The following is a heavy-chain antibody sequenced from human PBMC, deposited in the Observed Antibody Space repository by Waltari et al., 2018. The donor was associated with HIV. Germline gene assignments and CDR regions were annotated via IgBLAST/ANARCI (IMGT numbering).Heavy chain of an antibody. CDR2: KFSNGGAI. CDR1: GFAFYPYE. Sequence: DVQLVESGGELVQIGGSLRLSCAASGFAFYPYERNWDRQAPGKGFKERGYKFSNGGAIQDRDSVSGNNTITTDNSKMSVYLQMDSLRGDDTASGYCARDDLIVRGQFGIWGQGTMVTV. V-gene: IGHV3-48*03. D-gene: IGHD2-21*01. CDR3: ARDDLIVRGQFGI. J-gene: IGHJ3*02.